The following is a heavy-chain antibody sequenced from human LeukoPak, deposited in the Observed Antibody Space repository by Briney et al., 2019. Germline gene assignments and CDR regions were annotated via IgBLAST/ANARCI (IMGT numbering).Heavy chain of an antibody. V-gene: IGHV3-21*01. Sequence: GPLRLSCAASGFTFRSYSMNWVPHAPGKGLEWVSSIRSSSSYMYYADSVKGRFTISRDNAKNSLYLQMNSLRAEDTAVYYCARDQVDTAMVTFDYWGQGTLVTVSS. D-gene: IGHD5-18*01. CDR1: GFTFRSYS. CDR2: IRSSSSYM. CDR3: ARDQVDTAMVTFDY. J-gene: IGHJ4*02.